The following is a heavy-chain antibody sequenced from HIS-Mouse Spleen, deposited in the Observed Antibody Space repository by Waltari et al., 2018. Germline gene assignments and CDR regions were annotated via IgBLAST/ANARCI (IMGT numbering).Heavy chain of an antibody. CDR2: IYYSGST. V-gene: IGHV4-39*07. D-gene: IGHD6-13*01. Sequence: QLQLQESGPGLVKPSETLSLTCTVSGGSISSSSYYWGWIRQPPGKGLEWIGSIYYSGSTYHNTSLKSRVTISVETSKNQFSLKLSSVTAADTAVYYCAREIPYSSSWYDWYFDLWGRGTLVTVSS. CDR3: AREIPYSSSWYDWYFDL. CDR1: GGSISSSSYY. J-gene: IGHJ2*01.